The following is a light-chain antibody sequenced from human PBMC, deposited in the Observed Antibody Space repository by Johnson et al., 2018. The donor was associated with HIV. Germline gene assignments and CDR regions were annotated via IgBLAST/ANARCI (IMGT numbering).Light chain of an antibody. CDR3: GTCDSGLSAGGANYV. V-gene: IGLV1-51*01. CDR2: DNN. Sequence: QPVLTQPPSVSAAPGQKVTISCSGSSSNIGNNYVSWYQQLPGTATKLLIYDNNKRPSGIPDRFSGSKSGTSATLGITGLQTGDEADYYCGTCDSGLSAGGANYVFGTGTKVTVL. J-gene: IGLJ1*01. CDR1: SSNIGNNY.